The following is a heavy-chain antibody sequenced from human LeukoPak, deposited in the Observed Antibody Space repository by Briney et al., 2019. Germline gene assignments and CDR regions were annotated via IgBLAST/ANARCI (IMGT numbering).Heavy chain of an antibody. V-gene: IGHV1-46*01. CDR2: INPSGGST. D-gene: IGHD3-22*01. Sequence: GASVKVSCKASGYTFTGYYMHWVRQAPGQGLEWMGIINPSGGSTSYAQKFQGRVTMTRDTSTSTVYMELSSLRSEDTAVYYCARGDYDSSGYYYTLNYYYYYGMDVWGQGTTVTVSS. J-gene: IGHJ6*02. CDR3: ARGDYDSSGYYYTLNYYYYYGMDV. CDR1: GYTFTGYY.